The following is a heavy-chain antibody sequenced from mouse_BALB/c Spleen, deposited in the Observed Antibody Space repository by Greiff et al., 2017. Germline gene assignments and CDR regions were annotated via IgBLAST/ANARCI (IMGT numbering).Heavy chain of an antibody. J-gene: IGHJ2*01. Sequence: QVQLQQSGAELAKPGASVKMSCKASGYTFTSYWMHWVKQRPGPGLEWIGYINPSTGYTEYNQKFKDKATLTADKSSSTAYMQLSSLTSEDSAVYYCARRAGGPYYFDYWGQGTTLTVSS. CDR1: GYTFTSYW. V-gene: IGHV1-7*01. D-gene: IGHD3-2*02. CDR2: INPSTGYT. CDR3: ARRAGGPYYFDY.